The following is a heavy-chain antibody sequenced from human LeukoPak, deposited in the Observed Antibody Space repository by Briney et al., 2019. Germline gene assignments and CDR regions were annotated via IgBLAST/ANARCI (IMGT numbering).Heavy chain of an antibody. CDR3: AKDKNRQWLVLGLDAFDI. J-gene: IGHJ3*02. D-gene: IGHD6-19*01. CDR1: GFTFDDYA. V-gene: IGHV3-9*01. Sequence: GGSLRLSCAASGFTFDDYAMHWVRQAPGKGLEWVSGISWNSGSIGYADSVKGRFTISRDNAKNSLYLQMNSLRAEDTALYYCAKDKNRQWLVLGLDAFDIWGQGTMVTVPS. CDR2: ISWNSGSI.